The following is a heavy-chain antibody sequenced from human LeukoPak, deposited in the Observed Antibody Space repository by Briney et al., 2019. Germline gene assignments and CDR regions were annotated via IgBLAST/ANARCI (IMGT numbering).Heavy chain of an antibody. Sequence: GGSLRLSCAASGFTFSSYAMHWVRQAPGKGLEWVAVISYDGSNKYYADSVKGRFTISRDNSKNTLYLQMNSLRVEDTAVYYCAGGDYVNYWGQGTLVTVSS. J-gene: IGHJ4*02. D-gene: IGHD4-17*01. V-gene: IGHV3-30-3*01. CDR1: GFTFSSYA. CDR3: AGGDYVNY. CDR2: ISYDGSNK.